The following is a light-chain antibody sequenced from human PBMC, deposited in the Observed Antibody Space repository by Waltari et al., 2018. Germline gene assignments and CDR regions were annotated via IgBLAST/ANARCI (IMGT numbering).Light chain of an antibody. J-gene: IGKJ3*01. Sequence: DIQMTQSPSSLSASVGDRVTITCRASQGIGNYLAWYQQKPGTVPKPLIYTASTLQSGVPSRFRGSGSAADFTLTISSLQPEDAATYYCQNYHSAPFTFGPGTRVDIK. V-gene: IGKV1-27*01. CDR2: TAS. CDR1: QGIGNY. CDR3: QNYHSAPFT.